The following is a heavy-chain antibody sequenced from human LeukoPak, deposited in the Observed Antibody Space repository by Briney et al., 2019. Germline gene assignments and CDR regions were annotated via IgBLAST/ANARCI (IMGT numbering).Heavy chain of an antibody. CDR3: ARGVTGLDY. D-gene: IGHD3-9*01. V-gene: IGHV4-30-4*01. CDR1: GDSISSVADY. CDR2: IYYSGTT. J-gene: IGHJ4*02. Sequence: SQTLSLTCTVSGDSISSVADYWNWIRQPPGKGLEWIGYIYYSGTTYYNPSLKSRVTISVDTSKNQFSLKLSSVTAADTAVYYCARGVTGLDYWGQGTLVTVSS.